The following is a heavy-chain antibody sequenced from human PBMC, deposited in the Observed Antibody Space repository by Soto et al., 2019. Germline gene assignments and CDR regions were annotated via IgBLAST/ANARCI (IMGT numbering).Heavy chain of an antibody. CDR3: ARLGGYYQAFDS. V-gene: IGHV4-59*08. Sequence: SETLSLTCTVSGGSIRDYYWGWIRQSPGKGLEWIGYIYYTGTTKYNPSLKSRVTISVDSSKSQFSLKLDSVTAADTAVYYCARLGGYYQAFDSWGQGTLVTVS. D-gene: IGHD3-22*01. CDR2: IYYTGTT. J-gene: IGHJ4*02. CDR1: GGSIRDYY.